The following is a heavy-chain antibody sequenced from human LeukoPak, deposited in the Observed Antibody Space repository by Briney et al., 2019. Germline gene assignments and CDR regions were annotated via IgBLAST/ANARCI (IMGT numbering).Heavy chain of an antibody. CDR1: GGSISSSSYY. CDR3: ARQPPAIWSGYYFRWFDP. V-gene: IGHV4-39*01. CDR2: IYYSGSA. J-gene: IGHJ5*02. D-gene: IGHD3-3*01. Sequence: SETLSLTCTVSGGSISSSSYYWGWIRQPPGKGLVWIGSIYYSGSAYYNPSLKSRVTISVYTSKNQFSLKLSSVTAADTAVYYCARQPPAIWSGYYFRWFDPWGQGTLVTVSS.